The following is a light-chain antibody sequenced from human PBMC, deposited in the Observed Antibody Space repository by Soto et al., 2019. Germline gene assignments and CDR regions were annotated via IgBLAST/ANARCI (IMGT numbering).Light chain of an antibody. CDR1: QSVSRY. CDR2: DAS. CDR3: QQRSNWPLT. V-gene: IGKV3-11*01. J-gene: IGKJ4*01. Sequence: EIVLTQSPDTLSLSPGGSATLSCRASQSVSRYLAWYQQKPGQTPRPLIYDASNRAAGIPARFSGSGSGTDFTLIISSLEPEDFAVYYCQQRSNWPLTFGGGTKVDIK.